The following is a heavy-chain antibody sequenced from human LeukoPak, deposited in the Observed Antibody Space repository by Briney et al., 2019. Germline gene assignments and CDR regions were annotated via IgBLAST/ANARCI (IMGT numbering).Heavy chain of an antibody. CDR3: ARGKGIAVSSFDY. CDR1: GFTFSSYA. CDR2: ISGSGGSP. Sequence: QPGGSLRLSCAASGFTFSSYAMSWVRQVPGKGLEWVSGISGSGGSPYYADSVKGRCTISRDNSKNTLSLQMNSLRAEDTALYYCARGKGIAVSSFDYWGQGTLVTVSS. D-gene: IGHD6-19*01. J-gene: IGHJ4*02. V-gene: IGHV3-23*01.